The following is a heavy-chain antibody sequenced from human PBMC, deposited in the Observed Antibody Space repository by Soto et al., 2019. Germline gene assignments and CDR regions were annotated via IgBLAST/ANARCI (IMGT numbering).Heavy chain of an antibody. Sequence: QVQLQESGPGLVKPSQTLSLTCTVSGGSIRRGDYYWSWIRQPPGKCLEWIGYVYYSGNTYYNPSRKSRAIMSADTSKNQFSLNLSSVTAADTAVYYCARDPNFRPRVYGMDVWGQGTTVTVSS. V-gene: IGHV4-30-4*01. CDR1: GGSIRRGDYY. CDR2: VYYSGNT. CDR3: ARDPNFRPRVYGMDV. J-gene: IGHJ6*02. D-gene: IGHD2-8*01.